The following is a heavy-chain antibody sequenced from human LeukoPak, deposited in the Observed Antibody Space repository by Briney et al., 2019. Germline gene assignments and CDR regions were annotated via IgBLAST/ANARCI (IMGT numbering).Heavy chain of an antibody. CDR1: GCSFSSYW. CDR3: SSPLS. D-gene: IGHD6-6*01. CDR2: IYYKTDGGTT. J-gene: IGHJ4*02. V-gene: IGHV3-15*01. Sequence: PAGSLTLTCVASGCSFSSYWRSWLRQPPGKGLEWIGRIYYKTDGGTTDYAAPVKGRFTISRDDSKNTLYPQMNSLKTEDTDVYYSSSPLSWGQGTMATVSS.